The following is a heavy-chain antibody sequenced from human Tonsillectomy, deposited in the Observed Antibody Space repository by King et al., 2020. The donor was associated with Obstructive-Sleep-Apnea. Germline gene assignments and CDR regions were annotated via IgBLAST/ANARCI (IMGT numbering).Heavy chain of an antibody. V-gene: IGHV5-10-1*03. CDR3: ATRAAAGTGVDY. Sequence: VQLVQSGAEVKKPGESLRISCKGSGYSFTSYWISWVRQMPGKGLEWMGRVDPSDSYTNYSPTFQGHVTISADKSISTAYLQWSSLKASDTAMYYCATRAAAGTGVDYWGQGTLVTVSS. CDR1: GYSFTSYW. D-gene: IGHD6-13*01. J-gene: IGHJ4*02. CDR2: VDPSDSYT.